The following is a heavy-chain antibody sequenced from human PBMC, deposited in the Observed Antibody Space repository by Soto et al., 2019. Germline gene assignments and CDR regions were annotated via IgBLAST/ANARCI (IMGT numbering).Heavy chain of an antibody. J-gene: IGHJ4*02. CDR3: ARASGRYDSSGYYYGPDY. CDR2: IYYSGST. D-gene: IGHD3-22*01. V-gene: IGHV4-61*01. Sequence: LSLTCTVSGGSVISVSYYWSWIGQPPWKGLEWIGYIYYSGSTNYNPSLKSRVTISVDTSKNQFSLKLSSVTAADTAVYYCARASGRYDSSGYYYGPDYWGQGTLVTVSS. CDR1: GGSVISVSYY.